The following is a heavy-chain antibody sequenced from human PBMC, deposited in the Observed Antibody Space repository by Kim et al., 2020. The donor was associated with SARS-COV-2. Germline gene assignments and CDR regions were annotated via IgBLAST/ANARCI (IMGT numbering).Heavy chain of an antibody. J-gene: IGHJ4*02. V-gene: IGHV4-59*01. Sequence: SETLSLTCTVSGGSISSYYWSWIRQPPGKGLEWIGYIYYSGSTNYNPSLKSRVTISVDTSKNQFSLKLSSVTAADTAVYYCARVGITMIVDYWGQGTLVTVSS. D-gene: IGHD3-22*01. CDR2: IYYSGST. CDR3: ARVGITMIVDY. CDR1: GGSISSYY.